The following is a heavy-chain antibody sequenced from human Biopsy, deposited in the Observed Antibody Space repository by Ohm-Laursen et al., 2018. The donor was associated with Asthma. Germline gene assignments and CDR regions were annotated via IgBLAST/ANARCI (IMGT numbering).Heavy chain of an antibody. CDR2: IFAANSET. J-gene: IGHJ4*02. CDR3: ARFIDGTFFVDY. CDR1: GYTFSDSW. D-gene: IGHD1-7*01. Sequence: ESLKISCKASGYTFSDSWIGWVRQMPGTGLGWMGIIFAANSETKYSPSFQSQVTISADMSISTAFLQWSSLKASDTALYYCARFIDGTFFVDYWGQGTLVTVSS. V-gene: IGHV5-51*01.